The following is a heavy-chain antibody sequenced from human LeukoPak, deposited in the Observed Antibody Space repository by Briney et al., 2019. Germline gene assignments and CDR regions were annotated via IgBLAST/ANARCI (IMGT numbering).Heavy chain of an antibody. CDR3: ARADWDTAMIDY. CDR2: ISSSGSYI. V-gene: IGHV3-21*01. Sequence: PGGSLRLSCAASGFTFSSYSMNWVRQAPGKGLEWVSSISSSGSYIYYADSVKGRFTISRDNAKNSLYLQMNSLRAEDTAVYYCARADWDTAMIDYWGQGTLVTVSS. J-gene: IGHJ4*02. CDR1: GFTFSSYS. D-gene: IGHD5-18*01.